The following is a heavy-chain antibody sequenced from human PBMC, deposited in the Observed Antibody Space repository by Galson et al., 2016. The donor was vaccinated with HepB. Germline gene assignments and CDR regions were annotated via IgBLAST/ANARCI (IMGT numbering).Heavy chain of an antibody. J-gene: IGHJ6*02. Sequence: SLRLSCAASGFTFTTHGMHWVRQAPGKGLEWVAVISYDGSNKYYADSVKGRFTISRDNSKNTLYLQMNSLRADDMAVYYCAKGPTSYFYGMDVWDQGTTVTVSS. CDR3: AKGPTSYFYGMDV. CDR2: ISYDGSNK. CDR1: GFTFTTHG. V-gene: IGHV3-30*18.